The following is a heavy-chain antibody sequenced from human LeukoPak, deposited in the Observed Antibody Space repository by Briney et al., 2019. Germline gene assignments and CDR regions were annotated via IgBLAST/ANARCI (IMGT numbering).Heavy chain of an antibody. Sequence: ASVKVSCKASGGTFSSHAISWVRQAPGQRLEWMGGIIPIFGTANYAQKFQGRVTITAVESTSTAYMELSSLRSEDTAVYYCARRKPQYNWNYFDYWGQGTLVTVSS. CDR2: IIPIFGTA. CDR3: ARRKPQYNWNYFDY. CDR1: GGTFSSHA. D-gene: IGHD1-20*01. V-gene: IGHV1-69*13. J-gene: IGHJ4*02.